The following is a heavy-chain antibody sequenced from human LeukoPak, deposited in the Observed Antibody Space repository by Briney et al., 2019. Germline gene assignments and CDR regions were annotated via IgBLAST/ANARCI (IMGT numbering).Heavy chain of an antibody. D-gene: IGHD2/OR15-2a*01. CDR1: GYTFTCYH. Sequence: ASVKVSCKASGYTFTCYHMHWVRQAPGQGLEWMGRINPNSGDTNYAQKFQGRVTITRDTSASTAYMELSSLRSEDTAVYYCARGISWGQGTLVTVSS. V-gene: IGHV1-2*06. CDR3: ARGIS. CDR2: INPNSGDT. J-gene: IGHJ4*02.